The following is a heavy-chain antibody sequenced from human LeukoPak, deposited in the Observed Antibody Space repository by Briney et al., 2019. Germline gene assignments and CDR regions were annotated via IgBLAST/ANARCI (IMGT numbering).Heavy chain of an antibody. D-gene: IGHD3-10*01. CDR1: GFTVSSNS. CDR2: I. Sequence: GGSLRLSCTVSGFTVSSNSMSWVRQAPGKGLEWVSFIYSVKGRFTISRDNAKNSLYLQMNSLRAEDTALYYCARDSGYYYIDVWGKGTTVTVSS. J-gene: IGHJ6*03. CDR3: ARDSGYYYIDV. V-gene: IGHV3-53*01.